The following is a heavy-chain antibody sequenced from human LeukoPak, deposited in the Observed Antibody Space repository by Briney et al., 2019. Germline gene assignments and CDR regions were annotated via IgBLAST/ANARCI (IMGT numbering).Heavy chain of an antibody. CDR1: GYTFTGYY. CDR3: ARDGYYDSSGTYKDYYYYYMDV. Sequence: ASVKVSCKASGYTFTGYYMHWVRQAPGQGLEWMGWINPNSGGTNYAQKFQGRVTMTRDTSTSTAYMELSRLRSDDTAVYCCARDGYYDSSGTYKDYYYYYMDVWGKGTTVTISS. CDR2: INPNSGGT. J-gene: IGHJ6*03. D-gene: IGHD3-22*01. V-gene: IGHV1-2*02.